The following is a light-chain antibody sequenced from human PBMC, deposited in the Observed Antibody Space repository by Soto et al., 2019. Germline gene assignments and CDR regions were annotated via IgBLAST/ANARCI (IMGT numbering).Light chain of an antibody. V-gene: IGKV1-5*01. CDR3: QQYNSYSWT. J-gene: IGKJ1*01. CDR1: QNIRGW. Sequence: DIRMTQSPSTLSTSVGDRVTITCRASQNIRGWLAWYQQKPGKAPKLLIYDASTLESGVTSRFSGSGSGTEFTLTISSLQPDDFATDYCQQYNSYSWTFGQGTTVAIK. CDR2: DAS.